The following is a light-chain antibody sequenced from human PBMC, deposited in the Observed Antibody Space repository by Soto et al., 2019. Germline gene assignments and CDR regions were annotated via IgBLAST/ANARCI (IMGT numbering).Light chain of an antibody. CDR1: SSDVGGHNY. CDR3: SSYTSSTTLDVV. J-gene: IGLJ2*01. CDR2: EVT. V-gene: IGLV2-14*01. Sequence: QSVLTQPASVSGSPGQSITISCTGTSSDVGGHNYVSWYRQHPGTAPKLMIYEVTNRPSGVSNRFSGSKSGNTASLTISGLQAEDEADYYCSSYTSSTTLDVVFGGGTQLTVL.